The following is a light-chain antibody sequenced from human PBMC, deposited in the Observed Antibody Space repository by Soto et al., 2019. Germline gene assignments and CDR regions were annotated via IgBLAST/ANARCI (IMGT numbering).Light chain of an antibody. J-gene: IGKJ4*01. CDR3: QQYDNLPLT. CDR2: DAS. Sequence: DLQMTQSPSSLSASVGDRVTITCQASHDITNYLNWYQQKPGKAPNLLIYDASKLEVGVPSRFSGSGSGTDFTFTISSLQPEAIATYYCQQYDNLPLTFGGGTKVESK. V-gene: IGKV1-33*01. CDR1: HDITNY.